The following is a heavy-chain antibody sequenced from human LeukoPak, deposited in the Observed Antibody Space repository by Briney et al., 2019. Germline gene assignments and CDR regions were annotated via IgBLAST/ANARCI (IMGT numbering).Heavy chain of an antibody. CDR1: GGSFSGYY. J-gene: IGHJ5*02. CDR3: ARGGRRDGYNLLKYNWFDP. V-gene: IGHV4-34*01. D-gene: IGHD5-24*01. CDR2: INHSVST. Sequence: SETLSLTCAVYGGSFSGYYWRWIRQPAGEGVEWIGEINHSVSTIYIPSLTSPVTISVDTSTNQFSLKLSSVTAADTAVYYCARGGRRDGYNLLKYNWFDPWGQGTLVTVSS.